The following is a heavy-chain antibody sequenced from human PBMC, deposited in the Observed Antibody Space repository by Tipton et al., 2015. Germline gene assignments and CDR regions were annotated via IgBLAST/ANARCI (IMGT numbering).Heavy chain of an antibody. V-gene: IGHV3-33*01. D-gene: IGHD6-13*01. CDR1: GFTFSSYD. CDR2: IWYDGSKR. J-gene: IGHJ3*02. Sequence: SGFTFSSYDMHWVRQAPGKGLEWVAVIWYDGSKRYYADSVKGRFSISRDNSKNTLYLQMNSLRAEDTAVYYCARWGYASSWNVGAFDIWGQGTTVIVS. CDR3: ARWGYASSWNVGAFDI.